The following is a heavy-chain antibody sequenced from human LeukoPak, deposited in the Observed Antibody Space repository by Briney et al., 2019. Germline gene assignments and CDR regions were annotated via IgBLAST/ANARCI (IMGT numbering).Heavy chain of an antibody. Sequence: PGGSLRLSCAASGFIFSSYWMSWVRQAPGKGLEWVANIKHDGSETYYVDSVKGRFTISRDNAKNSLYLQMNSLRAEDTAVYYCAKRVPDYYDSSGFPLIDYWGQGTLVTVSS. V-gene: IGHV3-7*03. CDR2: IKHDGSET. J-gene: IGHJ4*02. CDR3: AKRVPDYYDSSGFPLIDY. CDR1: GFIFSSYW. D-gene: IGHD3-22*01.